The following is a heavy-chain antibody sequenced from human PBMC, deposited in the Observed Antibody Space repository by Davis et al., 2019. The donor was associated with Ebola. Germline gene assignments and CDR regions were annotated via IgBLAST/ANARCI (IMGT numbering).Heavy chain of an antibody. CDR3: TTDFHPDELGFCTRTTCLNAFDI. D-gene: IGHD2-2*01. Sequence: GESLKISCAASGFSFINAWMTWVRQAPGKGLEWLGRIESKIDGGRTDYAAPVKGRFTISRDDSKNTLYLQMNSLRTEDTAVYFCTTDFHPDELGFCTRTTCLNAFDIWGPGTGVTVSS. CDR2: IESKIDGGRT. V-gene: IGHV3-15*04. CDR1: GFSFINAW. J-gene: IGHJ3*02.